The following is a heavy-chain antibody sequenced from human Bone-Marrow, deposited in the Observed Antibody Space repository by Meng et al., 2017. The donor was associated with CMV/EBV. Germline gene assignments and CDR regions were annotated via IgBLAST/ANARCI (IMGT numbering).Heavy chain of an antibody. Sequence: SEKVSCKASGGTFSSYAISWVRQAPGQGLEWMGGIIPIFGPANYAQKFQGRVTITRNTSISTAHMALRSLRSEDTAVYYWARGLPAWVGVVSLYYYGMDVWGQGTTVTVSS. V-gene: IGHV1-69*05. D-gene: IGHD3-3*01. J-gene: IGHJ6*02. CDR1: GGTFSSYA. CDR2: IIPIFGPA. CDR3: ARGLPAWVGVVSLYYYGMDV.